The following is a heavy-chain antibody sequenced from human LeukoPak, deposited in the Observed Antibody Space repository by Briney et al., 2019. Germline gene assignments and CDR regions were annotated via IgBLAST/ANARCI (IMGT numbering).Heavy chain of an antibody. CDR1: GYTFTGYY. CDR2: INPNSSGT. V-gene: IGHV1-2*06. D-gene: IGHD3-10*01. CDR3: ARDITYGSGRGDY. J-gene: IGHJ4*02. Sequence: ASVKVSCKASGYTFTGYYMHWVRQAPGQGLEWMGRINPNSSGTNYAQKFQGRVTMTRDTSISTAYMELSRLRSDDTAVYYCARDITYGSGRGDYWGQGTLVTVSS.